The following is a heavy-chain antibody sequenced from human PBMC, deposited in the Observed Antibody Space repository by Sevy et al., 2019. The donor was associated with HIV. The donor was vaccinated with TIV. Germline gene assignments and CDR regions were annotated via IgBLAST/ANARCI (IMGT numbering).Heavy chain of an antibody. Sequence: GGSLRLSCAVSGFXFNIYSMSWVRQAPGKGLEWVSTLSFGCGKINYADSVKGRFIISRDDSKNTLYLQMNSLRAEDTAVYFCAREGCTXXXXXXGQGTLVTVSS. CDR2: LSFGCGKI. J-gene: IGHJ4*02. V-gene: IGHV3-23*01. D-gene: IGHD2-8*01. CDR1: GFXFNIYS. CDR3: AREGCTXXXXX.